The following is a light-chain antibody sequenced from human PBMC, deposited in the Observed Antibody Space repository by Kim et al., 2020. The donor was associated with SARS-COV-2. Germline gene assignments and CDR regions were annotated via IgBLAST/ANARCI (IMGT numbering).Light chain of an antibody. CDR2: YVN. J-gene: IGLJ3*02. CDR1: SSDIGTYKY. CDR3: CSYAGTYSWL. V-gene: IGLV2-11*03. Sequence: GQSVTVAGTGTSSDIGTYKYVSWYQQHPGKAPKLVIDYVNERPSGVPDRFSGSKSGNTASLTISGLQADDEAEYYCCSYAGTYSWLFGGGTQLTVL.